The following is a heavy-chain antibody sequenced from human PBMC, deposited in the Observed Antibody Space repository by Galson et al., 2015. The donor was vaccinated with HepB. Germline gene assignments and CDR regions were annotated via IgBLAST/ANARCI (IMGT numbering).Heavy chain of an antibody. CDR2: ISSSGSTI. V-gene: IGHV3-48*03. J-gene: IGHJ6*02. Sequence: SLRLSCAASGFTFSSYEMNWVRQAPGKGLEWVSYISSSGSTIYYADSVKGRFTISRDNAKNSLYLQMNSLRAEDTAVYYCARGAGRGYYYYGMDVWGQGTTVTVSS. D-gene: IGHD1-26*01. CDR3: ARGAGRGYYYYGMDV. CDR1: GFTFSSYE.